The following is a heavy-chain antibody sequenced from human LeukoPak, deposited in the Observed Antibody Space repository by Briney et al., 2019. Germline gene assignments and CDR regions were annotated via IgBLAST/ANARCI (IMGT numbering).Heavy chain of an antibody. CDR2: IYYSGST. Sequence: PSQTLSLTCTVSGGSISSGNYYWSWIRQPPGKGLERIGYIYYSGSTYYNPSLKSRVTISVDTSKNQFSLKLSSVTAADTAVYYCARADYMELSGYFDYWGQETLVTVSS. CDR3: ARADYMELSGYFDY. CDR1: GGSISSGNYY. V-gene: IGHV4-30-4*08. D-gene: IGHD4-11*01. J-gene: IGHJ4*02.